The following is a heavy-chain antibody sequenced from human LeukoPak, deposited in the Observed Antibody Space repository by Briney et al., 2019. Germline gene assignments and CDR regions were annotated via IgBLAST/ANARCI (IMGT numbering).Heavy chain of an antibody. V-gene: IGHV1-3*03. CDR2: INAGNGNT. CDR3: ARGAVYSTNGVCYPGSWFDP. CDR1: GYTFTSYA. D-gene: IGHD2-8*01. Sequence: ASVKVSCKASGYTFTSYAMHWVRQAPGQRLEWMGWINAGNGNTKYSQEFQGRVTITRDTSASTAYMELSSLRSEDMAVYYCARGAVYSTNGVCYPGSWFDPWGQGTLVTVSS. J-gene: IGHJ5*02.